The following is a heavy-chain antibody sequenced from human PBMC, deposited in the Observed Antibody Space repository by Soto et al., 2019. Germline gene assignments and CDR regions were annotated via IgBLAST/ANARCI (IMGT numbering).Heavy chain of an antibody. V-gene: IGHV3-7*05. J-gene: IGHJ6*02. CDR1: GFTFRTYW. CDR2: INQDGSEK. CDR3: ARDGSTSWYSYDYHGMDV. Sequence: EVQLVESGGGLVQPGGSLRLSCGASGFTFRTYWLSWVRQVPGKGLEWVANINQDGSEKNYVDSVKGRFTISRDHAKNSLYLQMSSLRAEDTALYYCARDGSTSWYSYDYHGMDVWCQGTTVTVSS. D-gene: IGHD5-18*01.